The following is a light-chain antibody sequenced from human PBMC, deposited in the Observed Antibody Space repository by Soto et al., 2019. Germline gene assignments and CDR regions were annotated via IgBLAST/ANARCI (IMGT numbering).Light chain of an antibody. Sequence: DIQMTQSPSSLSASVGERVTITCQASQDISNHLIWYQQKPGKAPKFLIYDASNLETGVPSRFSGSGSGTDFTFSSSSLQPEDVATYFCQQSHILPRTFGPGTKVGIK. CDR2: DAS. V-gene: IGKV1-33*01. J-gene: IGKJ3*01. CDR3: QQSHILPRT. CDR1: QDISNH.